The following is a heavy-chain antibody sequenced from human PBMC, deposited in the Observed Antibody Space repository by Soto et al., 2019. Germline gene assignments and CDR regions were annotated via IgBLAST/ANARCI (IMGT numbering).Heavy chain of an antibody. D-gene: IGHD2-2*01. Sequence: QMQLQESGPGLVKASETLTLTCSVSGGSIASSSYYFGWIRQPPGKGREWIGSLYYTGTTYYISSTKSRVTISADKSQNQFSLGLSSVTAADTAVYYWGAYGSRTYCYAGFDPRGQGTLVTVSS. V-gene: IGHV4-39*01. CDR2: LYYTGTT. CDR3: GAYGSRTYCYAGFDP. CDR1: GGSIASSSYY. J-gene: IGHJ5*02.